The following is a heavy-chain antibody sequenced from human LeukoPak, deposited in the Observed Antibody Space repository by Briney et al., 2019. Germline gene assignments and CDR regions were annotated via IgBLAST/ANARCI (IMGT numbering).Heavy chain of an antibody. CDR3: ARGPVVRGVMSAVNWFDP. V-gene: IGHV4-39*01. J-gene: IGHJ5*02. CDR2: IYYSGST. Sequence: SETLSLTCTVSGGSISSSSYYWGWIRQPPGKGLEWIGSIYYSGSTYYNPSLKSRVTISVDTSKNQFSLKLSSVTAADTAVYYCARGPVVRGVMSAVNWFDPWGQGTLVTVSS. CDR1: GGSISSSSYY. D-gene: IGHD3-10*01.